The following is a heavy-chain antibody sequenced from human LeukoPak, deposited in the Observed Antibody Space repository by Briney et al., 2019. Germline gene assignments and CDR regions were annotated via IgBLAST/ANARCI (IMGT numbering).Heavy chain of an antibody. CDR2: MNPNSGNT. CDR3: AVDFWSGYGMTNWFDP. D-gene: IGHD3-3*01. V-gene: IGHV1-8*03. Sequence: ASVKVSCKASGYTFTSYDINWVRQATGQGLEWMGWMNPNSGNTGHAQKFQGRVTITRNTSISTAYMELSSLRSEDTAVYYCAVDFWSGYGMTNWFDPWGQGTLVTVSS. CDR1: GYTFTSYD. J-gene: IGHJ5*02.